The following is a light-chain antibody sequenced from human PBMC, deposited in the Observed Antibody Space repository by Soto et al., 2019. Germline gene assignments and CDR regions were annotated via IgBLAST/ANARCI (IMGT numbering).Light chain of an antibody. CDR3: SSHTSSSTLVL. V-gene: IGLV2-14*01. J-gene: IGLJ3*02. CDR2: DVT. CDR1: SSDVGAYNY. Sequence: QSALTQPASVSGSPGQSSTISCTGTSSDVGAYNYVSWYQQYPGKAPKLMIYDVTNRPSGVSNRFSGSKSGNTASLTISGLQAEDEDDYYCSSHTSSSTLVLFGGGTKLTVL.